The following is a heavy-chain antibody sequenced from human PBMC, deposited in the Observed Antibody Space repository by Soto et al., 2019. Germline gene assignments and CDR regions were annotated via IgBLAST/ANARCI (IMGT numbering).Heavy chain of an antibody. J-gene: IGHJ6*02. CDR2: IGTAGAP. CDR1: GFTFGNFA. V-gene: IGHV3-13*05. CDR3: ARGSTYSGLDV. Sequence: PGGSLRLSCAASGFTFGNFAMSWVRQAPGKGLEWVSGIGTAGAPYYPGSVKGRFTISRENAKNSLYLQMNSLRDGDTAVYYCARGSTYSGLDVWGQGTTVTVSS.